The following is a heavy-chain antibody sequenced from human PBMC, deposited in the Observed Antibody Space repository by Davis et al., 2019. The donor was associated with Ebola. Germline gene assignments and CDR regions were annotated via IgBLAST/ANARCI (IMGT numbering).Heavy chain of an antibody. J-gene: IGHJ4*02. CDR1: GFTFSRFG. D-gene: IGHD6-19*01. CDR2: IYDQSS. Sequence: GESLKISCEASGFTFSRFGMSWVRQAPGKGLEWVSVIYDQSSAYANAVRGRFIISRDKSNNTLYLQMNSLRVDDTAVYYCATTQWLREFDNWGQGTLVTVSS. CDR3: ATTQWLREFDN. V-gene: IGHV3-53*05.